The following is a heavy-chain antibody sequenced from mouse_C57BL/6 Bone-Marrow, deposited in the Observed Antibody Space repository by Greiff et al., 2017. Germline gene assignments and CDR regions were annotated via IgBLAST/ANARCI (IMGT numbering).Heavy chain of an antibody. CDR3: ARWGDYDEGGYAMDY. V-gene: IGHV1-63*01. J-gene: IGHJ4*01. Sequence: VQLQQSGAELVRPGTSVKMSCKASGYTFTNYWIGWAKQRPGHGLEWIGDIYPGGGYTNYNEKFKGKATLTADKSSSTAYMQCSSLTSEDSAIYYCARWGDYDEGGYAMDYWGQGTSVTVSS. CDR2: IYPGGGYT. CDR1: GYTFTNYW. D-gene: IGHD2-4*01.